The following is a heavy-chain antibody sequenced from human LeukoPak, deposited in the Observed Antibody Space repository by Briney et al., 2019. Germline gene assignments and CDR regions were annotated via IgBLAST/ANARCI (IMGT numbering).Heavy chain of an antibody. Sequence: GGSLRLSCTAYGFTLSNYWMSWVRQAPGKGLEWVANINQGESEKYYVDSVKGRFAISRDNAKNSLYLQMNSLRAEDTAVYYCAKDVRTGANVIDYWGQGTLVTVSS. CDR2: INQGESEK. V-gene: IGHV3-7*01. CDR3: AKDVRTGANVIDY. D-gene: IGHD4/OR15-4a*01. CDR1: GFTLSNYW. J-gene: IGHJ4*02.